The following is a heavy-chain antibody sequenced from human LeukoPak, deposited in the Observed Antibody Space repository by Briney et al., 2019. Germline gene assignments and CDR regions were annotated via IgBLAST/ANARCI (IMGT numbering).Heavy chain of an antibody. CDR1: GGSISSGGYY. Sequence: PSETLSLTCTVSGGSISSGGYYWSWIRQPPGKGLEWIGYIYHSGSTYYNPSLKSRVTISVDRSKNQFSLKLSSVTAADTAVYYCARGIPGADSSGWFDWFDPWGQGTLVTVSS. CDR3: ARGIPGADSSGWFDWFDP. CDR2: IYHSGST. D-gene: IGHD6-19*01. V-gene: IGHV4-30-2*01. J-gene: IGHJ5*02.